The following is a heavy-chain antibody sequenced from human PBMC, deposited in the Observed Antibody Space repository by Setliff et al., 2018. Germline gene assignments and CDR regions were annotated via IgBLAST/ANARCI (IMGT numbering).Heavy chain of an antibody. CDR2: IYSSGST. D-gene: IGHD3-22*01. J-gene: IGHJ4*02. V-gene: IGHV4-30-4*08. CDR1: GGSISSGDYY. CDR3: ARESRYYYDNLGTLDY. Sequence: PSETLSLTCTVSGGSISSGDYYWSWIRQPPGKGLEWIGFIYSSGSTYYNPSLKSRVSISVDTSKNQFSLKLSSVTAADTAVYYCARESRYYYDNLGTLDYWGQGTLVTVSS.